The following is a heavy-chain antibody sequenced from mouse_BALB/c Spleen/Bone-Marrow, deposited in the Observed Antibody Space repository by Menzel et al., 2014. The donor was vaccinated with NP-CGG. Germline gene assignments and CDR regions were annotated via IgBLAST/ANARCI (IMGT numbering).Heavy chain of an antibody. V-gene: IGHV4-2*02. CDR1: GFDFGRYW. CDR2: INPGSSTI. D-gene: IGHD1-2*01. Sequence: EVQRVESGGGLVQPGGSLNLACVASGFDFGRYWMSWARQAPGKGLEWIGEINPGSSTINYSPSLKDKFIISRDNAKNTLYLQMSKVRSEDTALYYCARLGHYGYHGNWGQGTTLTVSS. CDR3: ARLGHYGYHGN. J-gene: IGHJ2*01.